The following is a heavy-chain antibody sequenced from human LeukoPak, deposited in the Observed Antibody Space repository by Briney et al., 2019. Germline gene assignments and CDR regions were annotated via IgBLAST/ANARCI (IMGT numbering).Heavy chain of an antibody. D-gene: IGHD3-16*02. J-gene: IGHJ4*02. CDR3: ARDLRPIYDYVWGSYPDNDY. CDR2: IYYSGST. CDR1: GGSISSYY. Sequence: PSETLSLTCTVSGGSISSYYWSWIRQPPGKGLEWIGYIYYSGSTNYNPSLKSRVTISVDTSKNQFSLKLSSVTAADTAVYYCARDLRPIYDYVWGSYPDNDYWGQGTLGTVSS. V-gene: IGHV4-59*01.